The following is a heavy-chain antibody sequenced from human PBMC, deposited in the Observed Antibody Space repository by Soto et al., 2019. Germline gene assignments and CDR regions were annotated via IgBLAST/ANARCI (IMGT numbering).Heavy chain of an antibody. Sequence: SETLSLTCAVSSGSISSSNWWSWVRQPPGKGLEWIGEIYHSGSTNYNPSLKSRVTISVDKSKNQFSLKLSSVTAADTAVYYCARRGCSSTSCYPYYFDYWGQGTLVTVSS. V-gene: IGHV4-4*02. D-gene: IGHD2-2*01. CDR3: ARRGCSSTSCYPYYFDY. J-gene: IGHJ4*02. CDR2: IYHSGST. CDR1: SGSISSSNW.